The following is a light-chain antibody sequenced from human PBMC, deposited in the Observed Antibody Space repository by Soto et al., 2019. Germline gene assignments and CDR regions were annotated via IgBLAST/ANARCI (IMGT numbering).Light chain of an antibody. Sequence: EIVLTQSPGTLSLSPGERATLSCRASQSVTNNFLAWYQQKPGQAPRLLIYGASTRAAGVPDRFSGSGSGTDFTLTITRLEPEDFVVYYCQQYGRSPLLFTFGQGTKLGVK. CDR2: GAS. V-gene: IGKV3-20*01. CDR3: QQYGRSPLLFT. CDR1: QSVTNNF. J-gene: IGKJ2*01.